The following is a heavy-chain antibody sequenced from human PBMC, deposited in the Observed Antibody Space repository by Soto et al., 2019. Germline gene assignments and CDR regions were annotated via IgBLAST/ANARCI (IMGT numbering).Heavy chain of an antibody. CDR3: ARALGYAFDI. D-gene: IGHD7-27*01. CDR2: IISNWGST. J-gene: IGHJ3*02. CDR1: GFTFSSYA. V-gene: IGHV3-64*01. Sequence: AGGSLRLSCAASGFTFSSYAMHWVRQAPGKGLVYVSAIISNWGSTYYANSVKGSFTISRDNSKNTLYLQMGSLRAEDMAVYYCARALGYAFDIWGQGTMVTVSS.